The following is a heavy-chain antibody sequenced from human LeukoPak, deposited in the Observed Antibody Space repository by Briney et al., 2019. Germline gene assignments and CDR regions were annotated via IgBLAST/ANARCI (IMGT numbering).Heavy chain of an antibody. CDR1: GGSTSSGDYY. CDR3: ARVSDYYDSRGGFDY. V-gene: IGHV4-30-4*01. CDR2: IYYSGST. D-gene: IGHD3-22*01. J-gene: IGHJ4*02. Sequence: SETLSLTCTVSGGSTSSGDYYWGWIRQPPGKGLEWIGYIYYSGSTYYNPSLKSRVTISVDTSKNQFSLKLSSVTAADTAVYYCARVSDYYDSRGGFDYWGQGTLVTVSS.